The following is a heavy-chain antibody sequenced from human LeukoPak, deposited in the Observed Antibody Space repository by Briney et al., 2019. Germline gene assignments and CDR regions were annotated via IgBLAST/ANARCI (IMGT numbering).Heavy chain of an antibody. V-gene: IGHV1-18*01. Sequence: ASVKVSCKASGYTFTNYGISWVRQVPGQGLEWMGWISAYNGNTNYAQNLQGRVTMTTDTSTSTAYMELRSLRSEDTAVYYCAREGIAARPRLYNWFDPWGQGTLVTVSS. D-gene: IGHD6-6*01. J-gene: IGHJ5*02. CDR2: ISAYNGNT. CDR3: AREGIAARPRLYNWFDP. CDR1: GYTFTNYG.